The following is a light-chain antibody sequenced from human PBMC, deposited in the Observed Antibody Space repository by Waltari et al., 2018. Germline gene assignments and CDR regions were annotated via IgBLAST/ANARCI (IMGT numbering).Light chain of an antibody. J-gene: IGKJ4*01. CDR2: WAS. V-gene: IGKV4-1*01. CDR1: QSVSYTASNKHY. CDR3: QQYYTTPLT. Sequence: DIVMTQSPDSLAVSLGERATINCKSSQSVSYTASNKHYLTWYQQKPGQPPKLLIYWASNRASGVPDRFSGSGSGTDFTLTISRLQTEDVAVYYCQQYYTTPLTCGRGTRVE.